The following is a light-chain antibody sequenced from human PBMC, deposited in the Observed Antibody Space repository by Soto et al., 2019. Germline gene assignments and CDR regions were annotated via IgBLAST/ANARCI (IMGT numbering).Light chain of an antibody. CDR3: HQYGISP. J-gene: IGKJ4*01. CDR1: QSVSSSH. CDR2: GAS. Sequence: EIVLTQSPGTLSLSPGERASLSCRASQSVSSSHLAWYQQKPGQAPRLLISGASHRATGIPDRFSGSGSGTDFTLTISRLEPEDFAVYYCHQYGISPFGGGTKVDI. V-gene: IGKV3-20*01.